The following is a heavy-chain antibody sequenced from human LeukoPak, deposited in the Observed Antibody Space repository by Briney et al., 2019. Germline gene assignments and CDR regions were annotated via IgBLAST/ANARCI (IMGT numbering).Heavy chain of an antibody. CDR3: ARAPANYDYVWGSYREYYFGY. CDR1: GYTFTGCY. D-gene: IGHD3-16*02. CDR2: INPNSGGT. J-gene: IGHJ4*02. V-gene: IGHV1-2*02. Sequence: VASVKVSCKASGYTFTGCYMHWVRQAPGQGLEWMGWINPNSGGTNYAQKFQCRVTMTRDTSISTAYMELSRLRSDDTAVYYCARAPANYDYVWGSYREYYFGYWGQGTLVTVSS.